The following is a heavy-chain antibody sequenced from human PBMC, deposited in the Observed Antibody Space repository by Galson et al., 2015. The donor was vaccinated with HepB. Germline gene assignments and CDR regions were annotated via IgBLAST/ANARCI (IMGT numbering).Heavy chain of an antibody. V-gene: IGHV3-21*01. CDR2: ISSSSTYI. J-gene: IGHJ6*02. CDR3: ARDRIPYGSAARYFGMDV. D-gene: IGHD3-10*01. CDR1: GFTFSNYN. Sequence: SLRLSCAASGFTFSNYNMNWVRRAPGKGLEWVSYISSSSTYIYYAGSVKGRFTISRDNAKNSLYLQMNSLRAEDTAVYYCARDRIPYGSAARYFGMDVWGQGTTVTVSS.